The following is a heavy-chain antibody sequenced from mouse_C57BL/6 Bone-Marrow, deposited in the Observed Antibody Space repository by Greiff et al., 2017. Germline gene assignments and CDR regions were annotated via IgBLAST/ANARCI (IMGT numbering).Heavy chain of an antibody. CDR3: ARLGFDGSSGDWYFDV. Sequence: QVQLQQSGPELVKPGASVKLSCKASGYTFTSYDINWVKQRPGQGLEWIGCIYPRDGSTKYNEKFKGKATLTVDTSSSTAYLELHSLTSEDSAVYFWARLGFDGSSGDWYFDVWGTGTTVTVSS. V-gene: IGHV1-85*01. CDR2: IYPRDGST. J-gene: IGHJ1*03. CDR1: GYTFTSYD. D-gene: IGHD1-1*01.